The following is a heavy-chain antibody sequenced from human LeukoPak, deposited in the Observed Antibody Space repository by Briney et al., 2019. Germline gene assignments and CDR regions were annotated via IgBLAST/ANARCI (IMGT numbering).Heavy chain of an antibody. D-gene: IGHD6-13*01. CDR1: GGSISSYY. CDR3: ARISSSNWYNERGAFDV. Sequence: SETLSLTCTVSGGSISSYYWSWVRQPPGKGLEWIGFVYYTGSTNYSPSLKSRVTISLDTSKNQFSLKLRSVTAADTAVYYCARISSSNWYNERGAFDVWGQGTMVTVSS. CDR2: VYYTGST. V-gene: IGHV4-59*01. J-gene: IGHJ3*01.